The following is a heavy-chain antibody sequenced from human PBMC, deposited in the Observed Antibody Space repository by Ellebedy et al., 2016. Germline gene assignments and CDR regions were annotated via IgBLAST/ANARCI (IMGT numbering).Heavy chain of an antibody. Sequence: GGSLRLSCAASGFTFSDYFMMWVRQAPGKRLEWVAYISGSGSVIFYADSVKGRFTISRDNAKNSLYLQMNSLRAEDTAVYYCARDKWDAGFDPWGQGTLVTVSS. CDR2: ISGSGSVI. CDR3: ARDKWDAGFDP. D-gene: IGHD1-26*01. CDR1: GFTFSDYF. J-gene: IGHJ5*02. V-gene: IGHV3-11*01.